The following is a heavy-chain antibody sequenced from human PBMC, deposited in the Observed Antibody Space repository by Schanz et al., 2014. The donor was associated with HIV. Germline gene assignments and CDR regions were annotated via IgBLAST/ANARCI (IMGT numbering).Heavy chain of an antibody. CDR3: ARDRMTANWKNAMDV. V-gene: IGHV3-7*01. CDR1: GLPFSTSA. CDR2: VNQDGSVK. D-gene: IGHD2-21*02. Sequence: DVQILESGGGLVQPGGSRRLSCAVSGLPFSTSAMSWVRQAPGKGLEWVANVNQDGSVKYYVDSVKGRFTISRDNANNSLYLQMNSLRVEDRAVYYCARDRMTANWKNAMDVWGQGTTVIVSS. J-gene: IGHJ6*02.